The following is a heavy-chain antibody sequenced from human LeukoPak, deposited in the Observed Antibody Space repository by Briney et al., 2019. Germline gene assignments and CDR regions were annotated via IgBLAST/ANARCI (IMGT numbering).Heavy chain of an antibody. CDR1: GGSFSGYY. V-gene: IGHV4-34*01. CDR2: INHSGST. J-gene: IGHJ5*02. CDR3: ASSTSTDPQLDP. D-gene: IGHD2/OR15-2a*01. Sequence: SETLSLTCTVYGGSFSGYYWSWIRQPPGKGLEWIGEINHSGSTNYNPSLKSRVTISVDTSKNQFSLNLTSVTAADTAVYFCASSTSTDPQLDPWGQGTLVTVSS.